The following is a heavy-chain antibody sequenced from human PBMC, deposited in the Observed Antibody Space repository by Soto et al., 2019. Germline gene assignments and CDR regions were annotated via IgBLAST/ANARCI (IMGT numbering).Heavy chain of an antibody. CDR2: VNPIVSMS. CDR1: GDTFNFYS. D-gene: IGHD3-10*01. J-gene: IGHJ4*02. Sequence: QVQLVQSGAEVKRPGSSVKVSCKASGDTFNFYSINWVRQAPGLGLEWMGRVNPIVSMSNYAQKFQGRVTMTPEKSTRTAYMELSSLRSEDTAIYYCARSYGSGYRAFDYWGQGALVTVSS. CDR3: ARSYGSGYRAFDY. V-gene: IGHV1-69*02.